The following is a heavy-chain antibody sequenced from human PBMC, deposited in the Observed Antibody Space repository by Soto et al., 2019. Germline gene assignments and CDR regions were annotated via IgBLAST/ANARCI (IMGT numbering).Heavy chain of an antibody. D-gene: IGHD2-8*01. CDR1: GFTFSSYG. Sequence: GGSLRLSCAASGFTFSSYGMHWVRQAPGKGLEWVAVIWYDGSNKYYADSVKGRFTISRDNSKNTLYLQMNSLRAEDTAVYYCARSMVSGDYYYYGMDVWGQGTTVTVSS. V-gene: IGHV3-33*01. CDR3: ARSMVSGDYYYYGMDV. J-gene: IGHJ6*02. CDR2: IWYDGSNK.